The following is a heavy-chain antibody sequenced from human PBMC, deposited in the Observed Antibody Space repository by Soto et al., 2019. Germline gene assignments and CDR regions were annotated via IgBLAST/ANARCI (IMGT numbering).Heavy chain of an antibody. J-gene: IGHJ6*02. V-gene: IGHV1-2*04. CDR1: GYTFTGYY. D-gene: IGHD2-2*01. Sequence: QVQLVQSGAEVKKPGASVKVSCKASGYTFTGYYMHWVRQAPGQGLEWMGWINPNSGGTNYAQKFQGWVTMTRDTSISPAYMELSRLRSDDTAVYYCARAATRSGYCSSTSCAYYYYGMDVWGQGTTVTVSS. CDR2: INPNSGGT. CDR3: ARAATRSGYCSSTSCAYYYYGMDV.